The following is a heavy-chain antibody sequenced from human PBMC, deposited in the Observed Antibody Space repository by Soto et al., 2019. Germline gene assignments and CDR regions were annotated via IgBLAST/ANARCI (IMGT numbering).Heavy chain of an antibody. V-gene: IGHV3-23*01. Sequence: GGSLRLSCVASGFNFKKFAMSWVRQAPGEGLEWVSGISCCGGSTSYADSVKGRFSIARDASTNTLSLQMNNLRVEDTAQYYCAKADGEKWLLPHLDKWGQGTLVTVSS. J-gene: IGHJ4*02. CDR2: ISCCGGST. CDR1: GFNFKKFA. D-gene: IGHD6-19*01. CDR3: AKADGEKWLLPHLDK.